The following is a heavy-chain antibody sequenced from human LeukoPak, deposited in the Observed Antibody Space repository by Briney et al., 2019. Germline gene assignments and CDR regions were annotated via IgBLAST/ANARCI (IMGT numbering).Heavy chain of an antibody. Sequence: ASVKVSCKASGYTFTGYHMHWVRQAPGQGLEWMGRINPNSGDTNYAQKFQGRVTMTRDTSISTAYMELSRLRSDDTAVYYCARDGATIFGVAQYYYYGMDVWGQGTTVTVSS. D-gene: IGHD3-3*01. V-gene: IGHV1-2*06. CDR3: ARDGATIFGVAQYYYYGMDV. J-gene: IGHJ6*02. CDR1: GYTFTGYH. CDR2: INPNSGDT.